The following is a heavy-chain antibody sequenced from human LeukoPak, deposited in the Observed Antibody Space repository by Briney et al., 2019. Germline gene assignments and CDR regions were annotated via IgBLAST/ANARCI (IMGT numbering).Heavy chain of an antibody. Sequence: GRSLRLSCAASGFTFDDYAMHWVRQAPGKGLEWVSGISRNSGSIGYADSVKGRFTISRDNAKNSLYLQMNSLRAEDTALYYCAKAGIAAAGTLYYFDYWGQGTLVTVSS. CDR2: ISRNSGSI. CDR3: AKAGIAAAGTLYYFDY. CDR1: GFTFDDYA. D-gene: IGHD6-13*01. J-gene: IGHJ4*02. V-gene: IGHV3-9*01.